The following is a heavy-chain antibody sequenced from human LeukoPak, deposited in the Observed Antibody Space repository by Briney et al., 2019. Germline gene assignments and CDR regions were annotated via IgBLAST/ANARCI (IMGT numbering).Heavy chain of an antibody. CDR3: ARGPSSGSHSNTDYYYYYMDV. Sequence: GASVKVSCKASGYTFTSYGISWVRQAPGQGLEWMGWISAYNGNTNYAQKFQGRVTITTDESTSTAYMELSSLRSEDTAVYYCARGPSSGSHSNTDYYYYYMDVWGKGTTVTVSS. CDR1: GYTFTSYG. V-gene: IGHV1-18*01. D-gene: IGHD3-22*01. CDR2: ISAYNGNT. J-gene: IGHJ6*03.